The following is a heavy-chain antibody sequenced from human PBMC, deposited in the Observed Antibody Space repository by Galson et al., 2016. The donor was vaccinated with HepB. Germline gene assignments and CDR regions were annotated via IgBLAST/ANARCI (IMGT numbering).Heavy chain of an antibody. CDR3: ARDLHDYVWGTSRLIFYGVDV. CDR1: GFTFRSYI. J-gene: IGHJ6*02. D-gene: IGHD3-16*02. Sequence: SLRLSCAASGFTFRSYIFHWVRQSPGKGLAWVAAISSDGSNTFYADSVKGRFTIYRDNSQNTLSLQMNSLRGEDTAVYYCARDLHDYVWGTSRLIFYGVDVWGQGTTVIVSS. V-gene: IGHV3-30-3*01. CDR2: ISSDGSNT.